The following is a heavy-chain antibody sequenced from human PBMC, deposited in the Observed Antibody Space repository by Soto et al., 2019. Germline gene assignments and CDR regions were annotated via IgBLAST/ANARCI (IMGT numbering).Heavy chain of an antibody. Sequence: EVQVVESGGGLVQPGGSLRLSCVGSGFAFSSHWMIWVRQAPGKGLEWVANIKADGSEKYHVDSVKGRCNISRDNGKNSMYLQMKNLRDEDTAVYYCVRDRRRTGVAAGGRSWIRDVWGKGTTVTVSS. V-gene: IGHV3-7*01. J-gene: IGHJ6*04. CDR1: GFAFSSHW. D-gene: IGHD3-3*01. CDR2: IKADGSEK. CDR3: VRDRRRTGVAAGGRSWIRDV.